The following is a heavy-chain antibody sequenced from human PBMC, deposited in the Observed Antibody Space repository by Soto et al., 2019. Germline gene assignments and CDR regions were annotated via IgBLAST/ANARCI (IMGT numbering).Heavy chain of an antibody. CDR1: GGSISSGGYY. CDR3: ARVLGEMATTVVGVVYYYYGMDV. V-gene: IGHV4-31*03. Sequence: KPSETLSLTCTVSGGSISSGGYYWSWIRQHPGKGLEWIGYIYYSGSTYYNPSLKSRVTISVDTSKNQFSLKLSSVTAADTAVYYCARVLGEMATTVVGVVYYYYGMDVWGQGTTVTVSS. D-gene: IGHD2-15*01. J-gene: IGHJ6*02. CDR2: IYYSGST.